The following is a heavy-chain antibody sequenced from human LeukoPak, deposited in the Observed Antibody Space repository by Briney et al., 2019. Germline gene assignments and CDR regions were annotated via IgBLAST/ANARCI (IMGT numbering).Heavy chain of an antibody. CDR3: ALRGTGDWFDP. CDR2: IYYSGST. Sequence: SETLSLTCTVSGGSISSGGYYWTWIRQHPGKGLEWIGYIYYSGSTYYNPSLKSRVTMSVDTSKNQFSLKLTSVTAADTAVYFCALRGTGDWFDPWGQGTLVTVSS. D-gene: IGHD3-16*01. V-gene: IGHV4-31*03. CDR1: GGSISSGGYY. J-gene: IGHJ5*02.